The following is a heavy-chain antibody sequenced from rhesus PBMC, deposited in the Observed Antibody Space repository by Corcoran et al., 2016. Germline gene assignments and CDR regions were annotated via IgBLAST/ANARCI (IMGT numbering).Heavy chain of an antibody. Sequence: EVQLVESGGGLVQPGGSLRLSCAAPGFTSGNYDLIWIRQAPGTGLEWVSSISSVACIDYSASVKGRFTISRDNAKNTLYLQMSSLRVEDTAVYYCAKDSTRMSTVTIYDAFDFWGQGLRVTVSS. D-gene: IGHD3-9*01. CDR3: AKDSTRMSTVTIYDAFDF. V-gene: IGHV3S43*01. CDR2: ISSVACI. J-gene: IGHJ3*01. CDR1: GFTSGNYD.